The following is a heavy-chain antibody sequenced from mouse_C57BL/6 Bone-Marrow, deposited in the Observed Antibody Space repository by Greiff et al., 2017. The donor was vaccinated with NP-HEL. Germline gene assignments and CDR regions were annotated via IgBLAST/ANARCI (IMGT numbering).Heavy chain of an antibody. V-gene: IGHV1-81*01. CDR2: ISPRSGTT. D-gene: IGHD2-10*02. CDR3: ATYGNLFLAY. Sequence: QVQLKESGAELARPGASVTLSCKASGYTFTSYGISWVKQRTVQGLEWIGEISPRSGTTYYNEKFKGQATLTADKSSSTAYMELRSLTSEDSAVYFCATYGNLFLAYWGQGTLVTVSA. CDR1: GYTFTSYG. J-gene: IGHJ3*01.